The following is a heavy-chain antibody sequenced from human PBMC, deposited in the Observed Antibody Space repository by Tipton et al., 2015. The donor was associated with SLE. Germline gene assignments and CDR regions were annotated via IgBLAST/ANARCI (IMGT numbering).Heavy chain of an antibody. CDR3: ARLSYYGDYFDY. J-gene: IGHJ4*02. CDR2: IYYSGST. D-gene: IGHD4-17*01. Sequence: TLSLTCTVSGGSISSSSYYWGWIRQPPGKGLEWIGSIYYSGSTFYNPSLKSRVTISVDTSKNQFSLELTFVTAADTAVYYCARLSYYGDYFDYWGQGSLVTVSS. CDR1: GGSISSSSYY. V-gene: IGHV4-39*07.